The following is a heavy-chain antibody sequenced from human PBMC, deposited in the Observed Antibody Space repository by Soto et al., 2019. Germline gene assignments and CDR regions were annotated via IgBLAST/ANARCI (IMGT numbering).Heavy chain of an antibody. CDR2: IKQDGSEK. J-gene: IGHJ4*02. Sequence: GGSLRLSCTVSGFTFSSFWMSWVRQAPGKRLEWVAHIKQDGSEKNYVDSVKGRFTISRDNAKSSLFLQLNSLTTEDTAVYYCARDRGLMDSWGQGTLVTVSS. CDR3: ARDRGLMDS. CDR1: GFTFSSFW. V-gene: IGHV3-7*05.